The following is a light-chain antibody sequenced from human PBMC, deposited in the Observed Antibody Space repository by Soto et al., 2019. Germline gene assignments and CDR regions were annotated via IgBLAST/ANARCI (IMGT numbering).Light chain of an antibody. Sequence: EIVMTHSPATLSVSPGERATLSCRASQSVSSNLAWYQQKPGQAPRLLFYGASTRATGIPARFSGSGSGTAFTLTIISLQSEDFAVQYCQQYNTWPAWPFGQGNTVEIK. J-gene: IGKJ1*01. V-gene: IGKV3-15*01. CDR2: GAS. CDR3: QQYNTWPAWP. CDR1: QSVSSN.